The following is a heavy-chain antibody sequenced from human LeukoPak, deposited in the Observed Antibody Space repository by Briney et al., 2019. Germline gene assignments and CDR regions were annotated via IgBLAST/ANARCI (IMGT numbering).Heavy chain of an antibody. CDR3: ARGHLHPGIAAAGTGGIDY. CDR1: GYTFTGYY. D-gene: IGHD6-13*01. Sequence: ASVTVSCKASGYTFTGYYMHWVRQAPGQGLEWMGWINPNSGGTNYAQKFQGRVTMTRDTSISTAYMELSSLRSEDTAVYYCARGHLHPGIAAAGTGGIDYWGQGTLVTVSS. CDR2: INPNSGGT. J-gene: IGHJ4*02. V-gene: IGHV1-2*02.